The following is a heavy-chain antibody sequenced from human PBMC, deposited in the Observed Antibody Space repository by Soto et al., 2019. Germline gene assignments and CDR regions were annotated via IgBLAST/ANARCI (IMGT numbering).Heavy chain of an antibody. J-gene: IGHJ4*02. CDR2: IWYDGSNK. D-gene: IGHD6-6*01. V-gene: IGHV3-33*01. CDR3: ARDSAHPVAAPNLDY. Sequence: GGSLRLSCAASGFTFSSYGMHWVRQAPGKGLEWVAVIWYDGSNKYYADSVKGRFTISRDNSKNTLYLQMNSLRAEDTAVYYCARDSAHPVAAPNLDYWGQGTLVTVSS. CDR1: GFTFSSYG.